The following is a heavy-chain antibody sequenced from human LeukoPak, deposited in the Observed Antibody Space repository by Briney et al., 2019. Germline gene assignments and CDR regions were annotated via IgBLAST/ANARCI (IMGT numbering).Heavy chain of an antibody. CDR1: GYTFTGYY. CDR3: ARDSLGTVATGREGYFDY. CDR2: INPNSGGT. J-gene: IGHJ4*02. V-gene: IGHV1-2*02. Sequence: ASVKVSCKASGYTFTGYYMQWVRQAPAQGLEWMGWINPNSGGTNYAQKFQGRVTMTRDTSISTAYMELSRLRSDDTAVYYCARDSLGTVATGREGYFDYWGQGTLVTVSS. D-gene: IGHD6-13*01.